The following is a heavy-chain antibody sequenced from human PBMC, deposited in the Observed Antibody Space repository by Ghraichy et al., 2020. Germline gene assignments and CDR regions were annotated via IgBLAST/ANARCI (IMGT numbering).Heavy chain of an antibody. Sequence: SQTLSLTCAVYGGSFSGYDWTWIRQPPGKGPEWIGEFYHRGGSNYNPSLEGRVTISVDASKNQFSLRLSSLTAADTALYYFARKPQEAPGGWGYPYYYGLDVWGQGTTVTVSS. D-gene: IGHD3-16*01. J-gene: IGHJ6*02. CDR1: GGSFSGYD. V-gene: IGHV4-34*01. CDR2: FYHRGGS. CDR3: ARKPQEAPGGWGYPYYYGLDV.